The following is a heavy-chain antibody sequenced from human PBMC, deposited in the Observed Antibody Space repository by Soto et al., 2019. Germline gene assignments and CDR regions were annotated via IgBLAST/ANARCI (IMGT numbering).Heavy chain of an antibody. J-gene: IGHJ6*02. CDR1: GYTFTSYG. CDR2: ISAYNGNT. D-gene: IGHD2-8*02. CDR3: ARAGHLGYYYYGMDV. V-gene: IGHV1-18*01. Sequence: GASVKVSCKASGYTFTSYGISWVRQAPGQGLEWMGWISAYNGNTNYAQKLQGRVTMTTDTSTSTAYMELRSLRSDDKAVYYCARAGHLGYYYYGMDVWGQGRTVNVS.